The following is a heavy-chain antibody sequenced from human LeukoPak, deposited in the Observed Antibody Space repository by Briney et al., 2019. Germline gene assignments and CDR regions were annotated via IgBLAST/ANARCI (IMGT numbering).Heavy chain of an antibody. Sequence: ASVKVSCKASGYTFTGYYMHWVRQAPGQGLEWMGWINPNSGGTNYAQKFQGWVTMTRDTSISTAYMELSRLRSDDTAVYYCARDPFSIDYGDSYYFDYWGQGTLVTVSS. CDR3: ARDPFSIDYGDSYYFDY. V-gene: IGHV1-2*04. D-gene: IGHD4-17*01. CDR1: GYTFTGYY. CDR2: INPNSGGT. J-gene: IGHJ4*02.